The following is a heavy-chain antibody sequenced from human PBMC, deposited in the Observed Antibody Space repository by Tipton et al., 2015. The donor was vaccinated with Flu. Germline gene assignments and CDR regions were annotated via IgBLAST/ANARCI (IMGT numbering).Heavy chain of an antibody. CDR2: MYSSGTT. V-gene: IGHV4-4*07. CDR1: GGSISSFY. CDR3: ATEYRGGGNRYYFDY. J-gene: IGHJ4*02. Sequence: TLSLTCTVSGGSISSFYWSWIRQPAGKGLGWIGRMYSSGTTKYNPSPKSRVTISVDTSKNQFSLKLSSVTAADTAVYYCATEYRGGGNRYYFDYWGQGTLVTVSS. D-gene: IGHD4-23*01.